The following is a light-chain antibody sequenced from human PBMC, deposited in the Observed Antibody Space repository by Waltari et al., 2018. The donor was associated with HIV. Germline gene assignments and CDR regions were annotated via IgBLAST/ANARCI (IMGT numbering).Light chain of an antibody. CDR1: TGAVTSGNY. V-gene: IGLV7-43*01. CDR2: STS. CDR3: LLYYGGAQHYV. J-gene: IGLJ1*01. Sequence: QTVVTQEPSLTVSPGGTVTLTCASSTGAVTSGNYPNWFQQKPGQAPRGLIYSTSNKNSRTPARFSGSLLGGKAALTLSGVQPEDEAEYYCLLYYGGAQHYVFGTGTKVTVL.